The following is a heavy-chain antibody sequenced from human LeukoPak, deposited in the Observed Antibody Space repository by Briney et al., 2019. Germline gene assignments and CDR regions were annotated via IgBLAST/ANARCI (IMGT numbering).Heavy chain of an antibody. V-gene: IGHV3-53*01. Sequence: GGSLRLTCAASGFTFSSYAMSWVRQAPGKGLEWVSLIYSGGGTYYADSVKGRFTISRDNSKNTLYLQMNSLRAEDTAVYYCARAGGLRIAVAPIDCWGQGALVTVSS. CDR1: GFTFSSYA. D-gene: IGHD6-19*01. CDR2: IYSGGGT. CDR3: ARAGGLRIAVAPIDC. J-gene: IGHJ4*02.